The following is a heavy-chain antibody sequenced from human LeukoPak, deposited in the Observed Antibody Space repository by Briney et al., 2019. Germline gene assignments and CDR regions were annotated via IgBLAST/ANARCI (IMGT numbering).Heavy chain of an antibody. CDR2: IYYSGST. CDR3: ARVGIDGSGSYYNVGAFDI. CDR1: GGSISSSTVY. J-gene: IGHJ3*02. V-gene: IGHV4-31*03. Sequence: SETLSLTCTVFGGSISSSTVYWGWIRQHPGTGLEWIGYIYYSGSTYYNPSLKSRVTISVDTSKNQFSLKLSSVTAADTAVYYCARVGIDGSGSYYNVGAFDIWGQGTMVTVSS. D-gene: IGHD3-10*01.